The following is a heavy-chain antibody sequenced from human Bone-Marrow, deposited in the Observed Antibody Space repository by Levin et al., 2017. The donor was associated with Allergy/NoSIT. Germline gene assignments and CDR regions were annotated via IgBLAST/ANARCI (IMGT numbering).Heavy chain of an antibody. CDR3: TTGSGSTYFFDY. CDR1: GFTFSNAW. V-gene: IGHV3-15*01. CDR2: LKSITGGGTT. Sequence: GESLKISCAASGFTFSNAWMSWVRLAPGKGLEWVGRLKSITGGGTTDYAAPVKGRFTISRDDSKNTLYLQMNSLKTEDTAVYYCTTGSGSTYFFDYWGQGTLVTGSS. J-gene: IGHJ4*02. D-gene: IGHD3-10*01.